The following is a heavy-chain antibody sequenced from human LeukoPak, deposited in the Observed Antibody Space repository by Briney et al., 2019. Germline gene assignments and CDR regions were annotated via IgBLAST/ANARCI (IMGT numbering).Heavy chain of an antibody. Sequence: ASVKVSCTASGYTFTDYYIHWVRQAPGQGLEWMGRINPNSGGTNYAQKFQGRVTMTRDTSISTAYMELRRLGSDDTAVYYCARDFERPDYWGQGTLVTVSS. CDR1: GYTFTDYY. CDR2: INPNSGGT. J-gene: IGHJ4*02. V-gene: IGHV1-2*06. CDR3: ARDFERPDY.